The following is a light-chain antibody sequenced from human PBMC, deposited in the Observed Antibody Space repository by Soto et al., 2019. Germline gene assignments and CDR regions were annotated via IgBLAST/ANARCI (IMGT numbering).Light chain of an antibody. CDR1: SSDVGGYNY. CDR2: DVS. V-gene: IGLV2-14*01. J-gene: IGLJ1*01. CDR3: SSYTSSSPSL. Sequence: QSALTQPASVSGSPGHSITISCTGTSSDVGGYNYVSWYQQHPGKAPKLMIYDVSNRPSGVSNRFSGSKSGNTASLTISGLQAEDEADYYCSSYTSSSPSLFGTGTKVTV.